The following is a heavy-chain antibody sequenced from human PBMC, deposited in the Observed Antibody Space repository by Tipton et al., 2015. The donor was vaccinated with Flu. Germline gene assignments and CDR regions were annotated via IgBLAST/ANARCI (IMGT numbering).Heavy chain of an antibody. Sequence: TLSLTCTVSGASISSRSYYWGWIRQPPGKGLEWIGCIYSSGSTYYNPSLKSRVTISLDTSKNQFSLKLGSVTAADTAVYYCAREKDSSGSEYFQHWGQGNILSVCS. CDR2: IYSSGST. D-gene: IGHD6-19*01. CDR3: AREKDSSGSEYFQH. J-gene: IGHJ1*01. V-gene: IGHV4-39*07. CDR1: GASISSRSYY.